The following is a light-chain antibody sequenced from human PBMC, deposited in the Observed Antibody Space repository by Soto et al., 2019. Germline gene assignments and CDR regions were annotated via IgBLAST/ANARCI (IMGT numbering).Light chain of an antibody. CDR2: AAS. V-gene: IGKV1-39*01. J-gene: IGKJ1*01. CDR1: QGISNY. CDR3: QQSYSTPRT. Sequence: DIPLTQSPSSLSASVGDRVTITCRSSQGISNYLAWYQQKPGTVPKLLIYAASSLQSGVPSRFSGSGSGTEFTLTIISRQPQDYLTYYCQQSYSTPRTFGQGTKVDIK.